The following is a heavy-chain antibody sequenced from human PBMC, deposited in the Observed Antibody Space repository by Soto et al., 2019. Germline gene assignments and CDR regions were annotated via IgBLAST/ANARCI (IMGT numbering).Heavy chain of an antibody. CDR3: ARYGGRAARYFDL. D-gene: IGHD4-17*01. V-gene: IGHV1-8*01. CDR1: GCSFTNYD. Sequence: ASVKVSCKASGCSFTNYDINWVRQVAGQGPEWMAWMNPHSGNTGYAQKFRGRVTVARDTSTSTVYMELTRLTSDDTAGYFCARYGGRAARYFDLWGRGTLVTRLL. J-gene: IGHJ2*01. CDR2: MNPHSGNT.